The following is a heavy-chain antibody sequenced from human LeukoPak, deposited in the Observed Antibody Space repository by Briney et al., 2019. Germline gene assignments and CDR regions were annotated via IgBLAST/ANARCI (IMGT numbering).Heavy chain of an antibody. V-gene: IGHV3-7*02. CDR1: GFTLSTYW. D-gene: IGHD2-21*01. CDR2: IKQDGSEK. Sequence: PGGSLLLACAASGFTLSTYWMTWVRQAPGKGLEWVANIKQDGSEKYYADSVKGRFTISRDNAKNSLYLQMNSLRAEDTAVYYCARLKGERPLFEYWSQGTLVTVSS. CDR3: ARLKGERPLFEY. J-gene: IGHJ4*02.